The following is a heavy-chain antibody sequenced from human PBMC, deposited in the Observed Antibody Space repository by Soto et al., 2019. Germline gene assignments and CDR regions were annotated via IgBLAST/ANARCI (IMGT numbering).Heavy chain of an antibody. CDR3: ARGLGKD. V-gene: IGHV4-34*01. D-gene: IGHD7-27*01. J-gene: IGHJ4*02. CDR2: INHSGST. CDR1: GGSFSCYY. Sequence: QVQLQQWGAGLLKPSETLSLTCAVYGGSFSCYYWSWIRQPPGKGLEWIGEINHSGSTNYNPSLNSRVSISVDSSTDQFSLKLSSVTAADTAVYYCARGLGKDCGQGTLVTVSS.